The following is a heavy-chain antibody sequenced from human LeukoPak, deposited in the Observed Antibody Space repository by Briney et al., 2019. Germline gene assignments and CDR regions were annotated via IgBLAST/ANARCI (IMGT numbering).Heavy chain of an antibody. D-gene: IGHD6-13*01. CDR2: INHSGST. Sequence: SETLSLTCAVYGGSFSGYYWSWIRQPPGKGLEWIWEINHSGSTNYNPSLKSRVTISEDTSKNHFSLKLSSVTAADTAVYYCAPFPHSSSTYYYFDYWGQGTLVTVYS. CDR3: APFPHSSSTYYYFDY. V-gene: IGHV4-34*01. J-gene: IGHJ4*02. CDR1: GGSFSGYY.